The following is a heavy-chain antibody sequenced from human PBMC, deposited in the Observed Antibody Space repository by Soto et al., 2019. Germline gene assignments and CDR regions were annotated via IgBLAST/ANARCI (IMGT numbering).Heavy chain of an antibody. V-gene: IGHV3-30-3*01. CDR1: GFTFSSYA. D-gene: IGHD3-22*01. CDR2: ISYDGSNK. Sequence: LRLSCAASGFTFSSYAMHWVRQAPGKGLEWVAVISYDGSNKYYADSVKGRFTISRDNSKNTLYLQMNSLRAEDTAVYYCARDLETYYYDSSGYYFRYWGQGTLVTVSS. CDR3: ARDLETYYYDSSGYYFRY. J-gene: IGHJ4*02.